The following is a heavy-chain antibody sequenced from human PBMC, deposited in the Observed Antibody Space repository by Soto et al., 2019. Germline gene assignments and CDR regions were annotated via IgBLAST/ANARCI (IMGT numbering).Heavy chain of an antibody. CDR1: GFTFSSYA. CDR2: ISGSGGST. D-gene: IGHD3-22*01. J-gene: IGHJ4*02. V-gene: IGHV3-23*01. CDR3: AKSQHVLNYYYDSPPPGDY. Sequence: GGSLRLSCAASGFTFSSYAMSWVRQAPGKGLEWVSAISGSGGSTYYADSVKGRFTISRDNSKNTLYLQMNSLRAEDTAVYYCAKSQHVLNYYYDSPPPGDYWGQGTLVTVSS.